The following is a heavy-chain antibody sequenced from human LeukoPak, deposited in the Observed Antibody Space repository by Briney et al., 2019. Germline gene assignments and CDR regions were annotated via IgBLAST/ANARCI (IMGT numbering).Heavy chain of an antibody. D-gene: IGHD2-15*01. CDR1: GFTFSKYN. V-gene: IGHV3-48*01. CDR3: ARDSVDYYYYYMDV. CDR2: ISSSSSNI. J-gene: IGHJ6*03. Sequence: PGGSLRLSCAASGFTFSKYNMNWVRQAPGKWLEWVSYISSSSSNIYYADSVKGRFTISRDNAKKSLYLQMNSLRAEGTAVYYCARDSVDYYYYYMDVWGKGTTVTVSS.